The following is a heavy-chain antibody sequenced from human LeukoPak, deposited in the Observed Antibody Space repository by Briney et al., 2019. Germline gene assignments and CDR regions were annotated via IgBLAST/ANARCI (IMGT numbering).Heavy chain of an antibody. CDR1: GFTFGSYA. D-gene: IGHD6-19*01. CDR2: ISGSGGST. J-gene: IGHJ4*02. CDR3: AKDHLPGIVVADRDY. V-gene: IGHV3-23*01. Sequence: GGSLRLSCAASGFTFGSYAMSWVRQAPGKGLEWVSAISGSGGSTYYADSVKGRFTISRDNSKNTLYLQINGLRAEDTAVYYCAKDHLPGIVVADRDYWGQGTLVTVSS.